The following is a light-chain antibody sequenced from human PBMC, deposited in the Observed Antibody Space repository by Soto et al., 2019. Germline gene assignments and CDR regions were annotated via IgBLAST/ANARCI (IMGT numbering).Light chain of an antibody. Sequence: EIVMTQSPATLSVSPGERATLSCRASQSVSSNLAWFQQKPGQAPRLLIYGASTRDTGIPARFSGSGSGTEFTLTISSLQPEDFALYYCQQRSNWPITFGQGTRLEIK. CDR3: QQRSNWPIT. J-gene: IGKJ5*01. V-gene: IGKV3-15*01. CDR2: GAS. CDR1: QSVSSN.